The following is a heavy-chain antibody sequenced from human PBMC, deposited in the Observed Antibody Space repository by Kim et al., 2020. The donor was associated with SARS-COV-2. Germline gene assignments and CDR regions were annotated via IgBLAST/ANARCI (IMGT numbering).Heavy chain of an antibody. V-gene: IGHV3-9*01. D-gene: IGHD3-16*01. CDR1: GFRFGDYA. CDR2: ITWNSGNI. J-gene: IGHJ4*02. Sequence: GGSLRLSCTASGFRFGDYAMYWVRQAPGEGLEWVSRITWNSGNIGYADSVEGRFTVSRDNAKNSLYLQMSSLRPEDTALYFCAKNASGGHYFDSWGRGT. CDR3: AKNASGGHYFDS.